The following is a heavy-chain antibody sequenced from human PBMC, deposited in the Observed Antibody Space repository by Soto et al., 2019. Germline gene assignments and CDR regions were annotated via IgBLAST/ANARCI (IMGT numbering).Heavy chain of an antibody. CDR2: INAGNGNT. V-gene: IGHV1-3*01. CDR3: ARVPLVVPAAIGYYFDY. Sequence: ASVKVSCKASGYTFTSYAMHWLRQAPGQRLEWMGWINAGNGNTKYSQKFQGRVTITRDTSASTAYMELSSLRSEDTAVYYCARVPLVVPAAIGYYFDYWGQGTLVTVSS. J-gene: IGHJ4*02. D-gene: IGHD2-2*02. CDR1: GYTFTSYA.